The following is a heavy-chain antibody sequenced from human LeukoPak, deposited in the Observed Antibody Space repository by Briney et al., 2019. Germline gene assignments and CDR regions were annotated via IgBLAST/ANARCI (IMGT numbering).Heavy chain of an antibody. CDR3: ARRLRLGELSSPHFDY. J-gene: IGHJ4*02. CDR1: SGSFSGYY. D-gene: IGHD3-16*02. CDR2: INHSGRT. Sequence: SETLSLTCAVYSGSFSGYYWSWIRQPPGKGLEWLGEINHSGRTNYNPSLKSRVAISVDTSKNQFSLKLSSVTDADTAVYYCARRLRLGELSSPHFDYWGQGTLVTVSS. V-gene: IGHV4-34*01.